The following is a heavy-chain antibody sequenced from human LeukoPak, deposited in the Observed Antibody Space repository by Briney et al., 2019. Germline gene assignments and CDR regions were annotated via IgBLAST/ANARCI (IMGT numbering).Heavy chain of an antibody. J-gene: IGHJ4*02. D-gene: IGHD1-26*01. CDR1: GFTFSSYG. CDR3: ARETGSYYDY. V-gene: IGHV3-30*03. Sequence: GGSLRLSCAASGFTFSSYGMHWVRQAPGEGLEWVAVISYDGRNKYYADSVKGRFTISRDNSKNTLYLQMNSLRAEDTAVYYCARETGSYYDYWGQGTLVTVSS. CDR2: ISYDGRNK.